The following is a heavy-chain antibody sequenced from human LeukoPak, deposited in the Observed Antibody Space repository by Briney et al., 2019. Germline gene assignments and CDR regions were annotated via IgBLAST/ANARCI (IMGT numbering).Heavy chain of an antibody. CDR1: GFTLSSYA. D-gene: IGHD3-16*01. CDR2: ISGSGGST. V-gene: IGHV3-23*01. CDR3: AKGAITFGGGNYIDY. J-gene: IGHJ4*02. Sequence: PGGSLRLSCAASGFTLSSYAMSWVRQAPGKGLEWVSSISGSGGSTYYADSVKGRFTISRDNSKNTLYLRMNSLRADDTAVYYCAKGAITFGGGNYIDYWGQGTLVTVSS.